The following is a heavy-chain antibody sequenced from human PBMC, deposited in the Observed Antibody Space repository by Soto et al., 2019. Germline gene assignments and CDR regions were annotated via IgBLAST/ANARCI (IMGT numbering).Heavy chain of an antibody. CDR3: ARDNNDFWSLYPLAFDY. CDR2: ISTSGHV. Sequence: SETLSLTCSVSGGSLSKYYWSWIRQPAGKGLEWIGRISTSGHVVSKVSLRSRLTMSVDMSNNHFSLKLTSVTAADTAVYYCARDNNDFWSLYPLAFDYWGQGXLVTVYS. V-gene: IGHV4-4*07. J-gene: IGHJ4*02. D-gene: IGHD3-3*01. CDR1: GGSLSKYY.